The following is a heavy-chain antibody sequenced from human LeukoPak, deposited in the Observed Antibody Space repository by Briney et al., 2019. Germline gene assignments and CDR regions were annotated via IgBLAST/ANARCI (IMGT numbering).Heavy chain of an antibody. J-gene: IGHJ4*02. CDR1: GFTFSSYA. CDR3: ASEDEMARVDY. Sequence: GGSLRLSCAASGFTFSSYAMHWVRQAPGKGLEWVAVISYDGSNKYYADSVKGRFTISRDNSKNTLYLQMNSLRAEDTAVYYCASEDEMARVDYWGQGTLVTVSS. CDR2: ISYDGSNK. D-gene: IGHD2-8*01. V-gene: IGHV3-30-3*01.